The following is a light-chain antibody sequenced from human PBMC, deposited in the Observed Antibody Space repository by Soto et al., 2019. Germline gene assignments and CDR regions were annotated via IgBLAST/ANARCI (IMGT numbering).Light chain of an antibody. CDR2: ATS. Sequence: EIVVPQSPATLSVSPGERATLSCRASQSVGNNFAWSQQKPGQAPRLLIFATSTRATGVPARFSGSGSGTEFTLTISSLQSEDVAVYYCQQYGDWPLTFGGGAKV. J-gene: IGKJ4*01. V-gene: IGKV3-15*01. CDR1: QSVGNN. CDR3: QQYGDWPLT.